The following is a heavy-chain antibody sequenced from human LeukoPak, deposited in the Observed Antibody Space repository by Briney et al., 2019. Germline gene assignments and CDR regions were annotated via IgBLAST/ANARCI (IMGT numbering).Heavy chain of an antibody. CDR1: GFTVSSYY. CDR2: IYSGGNT. V-gene: IGHV3-53*04. J-gene: IGHJ6*02. Sequence: PGGSLRLSCAASGFTVSSYYMSWVRQAPGKGLEWVSVIYSGGNTYYADSVKGRFTISRHNSKNTRYLQMNSLRAEEKAVYYCARDMYYYDSSGYYYGGYYYYGMDVWGQGTTVTVSS. D-gene: IGHD3-22*01. CDR3: ARDMYYYDSSGYYYGGYYYYGMDV.